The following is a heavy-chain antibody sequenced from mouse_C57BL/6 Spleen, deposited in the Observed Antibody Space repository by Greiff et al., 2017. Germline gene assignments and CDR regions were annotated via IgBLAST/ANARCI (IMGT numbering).Heavy chain of an antibody. CDR2: IYPRSGNT. Sequence: QVQLQQSGAELARPGASVKLSCKASGYTFTSYGISWVKQRTGQGLEWIGEIYPRSGNTYYNEQFKGKATLTADKSSSTAYMELRSLTSEDSAVYFCARQTVVAKGYFDDWGQGTTLTVSS. J-gene: IGHJ2*01. CDR1: GYTFTSYG. V-gene: IGHV1-81*01. CDR3: ARQTVVAKGYFDD. D-gene: IGHD1-1*01.